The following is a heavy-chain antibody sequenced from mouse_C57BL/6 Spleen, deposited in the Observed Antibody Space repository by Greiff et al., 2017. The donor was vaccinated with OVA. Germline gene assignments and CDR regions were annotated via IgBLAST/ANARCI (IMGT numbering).Heavy chain of an antibody. CDR1: GYKFTDYE. D-gene: IGHD3-2*01. V-gene: IGHV1-15*01. J-gene: IGHJ2*01. CDR3: TGIDSTYLFLDY. Sequence: QVQLKESGAELVRPGASVTLSCKASGYKFTDYEMHWVKQTPVHGLEWIGAIDPETGATAYNQKFKGKAILTADKSSSTAYMELRSLTSEDSAVYYCTGIDSTYLFLDYWGQGTTLTVSS. CDR2: IDPETGAT.